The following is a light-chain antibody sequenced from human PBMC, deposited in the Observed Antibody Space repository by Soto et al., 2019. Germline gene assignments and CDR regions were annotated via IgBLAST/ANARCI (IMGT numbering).Light chain of an antibody. V-gene: IGLV2-14*01. J-gene: IGLJ1*01. Sequence: QSVLTQPASVSGSPGQSITISCTGTSSDVGGYNLVPWFQQHPGKVPQLIIFEVSSRPSGISSRFSGSKSGNTASLTISGLQAEDEADYYCSSYTVYSTLVFGTGTKVTVL. CDR1: SSDVGGYNL. CDR3: SSYTVYSTLV. CDR2: EVS.